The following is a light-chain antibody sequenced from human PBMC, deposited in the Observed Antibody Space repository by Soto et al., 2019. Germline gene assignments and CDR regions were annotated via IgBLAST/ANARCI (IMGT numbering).Light chain of an antibody. CDR3: SSYTSDSNPYV. CDR1: RGDVGGYNY. CDR2: EVS. V-gene: IGLV2-14*01. Sequence: QSVLTQPASVSGSPGQSITISCTGTRGDVGGYNYVSWYQHHPGKAPKLLISEVSNRPSGVSNRFSGSKSGNTASLTISGLQAEDEADYYCSSYTSDSNPYVFGTGTKV. J-gene: IGLJ1*01.